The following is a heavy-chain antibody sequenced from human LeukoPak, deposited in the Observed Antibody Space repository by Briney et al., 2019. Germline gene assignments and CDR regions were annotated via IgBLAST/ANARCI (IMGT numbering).Heavy chain of an antibody. CDR2: INTNTGHP. Sequence: GASVKVSCKASGYTLTNYAINWVRQAPGQGLEWMGWINTNTGHPTYAQGFTRRFVYSLDTSVSTAFLQISSLKSEDTAVYYCVRDPHCTSTSCSDYWGQGTLVTVSS. V-gene: IGHV7-4-1*02. CDR1: GYTLTNYA. J-gene: IGHJ4*02. D-gene: IGHD2-2*01. CDR3: VRDPHCTSTSCSDY.